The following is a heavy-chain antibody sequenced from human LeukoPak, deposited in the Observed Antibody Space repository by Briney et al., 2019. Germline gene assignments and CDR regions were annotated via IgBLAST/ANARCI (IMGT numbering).Heavy chain of an antibody. CDR2: ISYDGSNK. CDR1: GFTFSSYA. J-gene: IGHJ4*02. V-gene: IGHV3-30-3*01. CDR3: ARDFGDYGVDVRYFDY. D-gene: IGHD4-17*01. Sequence: TGGSLRLSCAASGFTFSSYAMHWVRQAPGKGLEWVAVISYDGSNKYYADSVKGRFTISRDNSKNTLYLQMNSLRAEDTAVYYCARDFGDYGVDVRYFDYWGQGTLVTVSS.